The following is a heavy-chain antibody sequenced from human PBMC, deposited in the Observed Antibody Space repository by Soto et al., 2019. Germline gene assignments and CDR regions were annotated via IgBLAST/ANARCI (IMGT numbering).Heavy chain of an antibody. CDR3: ARQAGYYAFANGFLFDA. D-gene: IGHD3-16*01. J-gene: IGHJ4*02. CDR2: IRQSGGSM. V-gene: IGHV3-11*01. CDR1: GFTFNDYY. Sequence: QVQLVESGGGLVKPGGSLTISCAASGFTFNDYYMTWIRQAPGKGLEWVSFIRQSGGSMYYADSVKGRFTVSRDNAKNLLYLHMNSLRTDDTAVYYCARQAGYYAFANGFLFDAWGQGTQVTVSS.